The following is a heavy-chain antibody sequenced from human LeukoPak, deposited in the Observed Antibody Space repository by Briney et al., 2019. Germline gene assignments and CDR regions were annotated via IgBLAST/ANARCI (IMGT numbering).Heavy chain of an antibody. V-gene: IGHV4-38-2*02. CDR3: VREVKQQLVPQNYYYYYMDV. CDR1: NFSISSGYY. CDR2: IYHGGST. Sequence: SETLSLTCTVSNFSISSGYYWGWIRQSPGKGLEWIGRIYHGGSTYYNPSLRSRVIVSVDTSKNHFSLKMRSVTAADTAVYYCVREVKQQLVPQNYYYYYMDVWGKGTTVTISS. J-gene: IGHJ6*03. D-gene: IGHD6-13*01.